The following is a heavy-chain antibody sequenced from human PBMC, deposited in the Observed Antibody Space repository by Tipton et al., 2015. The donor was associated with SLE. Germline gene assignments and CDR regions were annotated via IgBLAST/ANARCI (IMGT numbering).Heavy chain of an antibody. CDR1: GFTFSDYY. V-gene: IGHV3-11*01. D-gene: IGHD2-2*01. Sequence: SLRLSCAASGFTFSDYYMSWIRQAPGKGLEWVSYISSSGSTIYYADSVKGRFTISRDNAKNSLYLQMNSLRAEGTAVYYCAREIGYCSSTSCYFDYWGQGTLVTVSS. J-gene: IGHJ4*02. CDR2: ISSSGSTI. CDR3: AREIGYCSSTSCYFDY.